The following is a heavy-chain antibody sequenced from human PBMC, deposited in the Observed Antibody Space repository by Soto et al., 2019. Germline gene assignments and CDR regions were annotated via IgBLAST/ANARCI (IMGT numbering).Heavy chain of an antibody. D-gene: IGHD2-2*01. CDR1: GFTFSSYW. CDR3: ARDQGESRYQLLSAEYFQH. CDR2: IKQDGSEK. V-gene: IGHV3-7*01. Sequence: GGSLRLSCAASGFTFSSYWMSWVRQAPGKGLEWVANIKQDGSEKYYVDSVKGRFTISRDNAKNSLYLQMNSLRAEDTAVYYCARDQGESRYQLLSAEYFQHWGQGTLVTVSS. J-gene: IGHJ1*01.